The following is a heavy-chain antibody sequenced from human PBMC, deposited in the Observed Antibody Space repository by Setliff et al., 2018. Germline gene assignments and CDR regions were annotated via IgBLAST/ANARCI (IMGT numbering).Heavy chain of an antibody. CDR1: GGSISSPNW. J-gene: IGHJ4*02. Sequence: ASETLSLTCAVSGGSISSPNWWNWVRQPPGKGLEWIGEIYHSGTTNYNPSLKSRVTMSVDKSKNQFSLKLSSVTAADTAVYYCARGGERYYSASWGQGTLVTVSS. V-gene: IGHV4-4*02. CDR2: IYHSGTT. D-gene: IGHD1-20*01. CDR3: ARGGERYYSAS.